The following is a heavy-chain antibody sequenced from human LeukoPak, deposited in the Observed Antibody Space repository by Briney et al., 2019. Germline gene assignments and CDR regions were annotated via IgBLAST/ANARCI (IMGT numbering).Heavy chain of an antibody. CDR3: ARAVPYYDYVWGSHTYFDY. V-gene: IGHV1-18*01. D-gene: IGHD3-16*01. CDR2: ISAYNGNT. Sequence: GASVKVSCKASGYTFTSYGISWVRQAPGQGLEWMGWISAYNGNTNYARKLQGRVTMTTDTSTSTAYMELRSLRSDDTAVYYCARAVPYYDYVWGSHTYFDYWGQGTLVTVSS. CDR1: GYTFTSYG. J-gene: IGHJ4*02.